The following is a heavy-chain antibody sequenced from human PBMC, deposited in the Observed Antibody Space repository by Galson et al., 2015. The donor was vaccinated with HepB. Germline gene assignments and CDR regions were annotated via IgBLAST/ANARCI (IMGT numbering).Heavy chain of an antibody. Sequence: QSGAEVKKPGESLRISCKGSGYSFTSYWIGWVRQMPGKGLEWMGIIYPGDSDTRYSPSFQGQVTISADKSISTAYLQWSSLKASDTAMYYCARRGAYSSSWYGVGNWFDPWGQGTLVTVSS. V-gene: IGHV5-51*01. J-gene: IGHJ5*02. D-gene: IGHD6-13*01. CDR3: ARRGAYSSSWYGVGNWFDP. CDR2: IYPGDSDT. CDR1: GYSFTSYW.